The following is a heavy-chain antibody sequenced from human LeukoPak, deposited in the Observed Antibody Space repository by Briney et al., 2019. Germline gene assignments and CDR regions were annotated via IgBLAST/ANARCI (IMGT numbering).Heavy chain of an antibody. CDR1: GGSFSGYY. CDR2: INHSGST. D-gene: IGHD4-17*01. V-gene: IGHV4-34*01. Sequence: KASETLSLTCAVYGGSFSGYYWSWIRQPPGKGLEWIGEINHSGSTNYNPSLKSRVTISVDTSKNQFSLKLNSVTAADTAVYYCARGPLTVTRGFDPWGQGTLVTVSS. J-gene: IGHJ5*02. CDR3: ARGPLTVTRGFDP.